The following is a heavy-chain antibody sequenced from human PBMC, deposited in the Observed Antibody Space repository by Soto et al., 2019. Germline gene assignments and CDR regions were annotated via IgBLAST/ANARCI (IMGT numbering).Heavy chain of an antibody. CDR3: AKVRVGDRDAFDI. D-gene: IGHD1-26*01. Sequence: GGSLRLSCAASGFTFRSYGMHWVRQAPGKGLEWVADISYDGSNKYYADSVKGRFTISRDNSKNTLYLQMNSLRAEDTAVYYCAKVRVGDRDAFDIWGQGTMVTVSS. J-gene: IGHJ3*02. CDR2: ISYDGSNK. CDR1: GFTFRSYG. V-gene: IGHV3-30*18.